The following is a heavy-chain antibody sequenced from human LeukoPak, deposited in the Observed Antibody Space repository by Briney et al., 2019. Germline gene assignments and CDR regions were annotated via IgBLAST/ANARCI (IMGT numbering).Heavy chain of an antibody. CDR2: IYHSGST. D-gene: IGHD3-10*01. J-gene: IGHJ4*02. CDR3: ARAKYDYGSGVPPKYFDY. Sequence: SGTLFLTCAVSGGSISSSNWWGWVRQPPGKGLEWTGEIYHSGSTNYNPSLKSRVTISVDKSKNQFSLKLSSVTAADTAVYYCARAKYDYGSGVPPKYFDYRGQGTLVTVSS. CDR1: GGSISSSNW. V-gene: IGHV4-4*02.